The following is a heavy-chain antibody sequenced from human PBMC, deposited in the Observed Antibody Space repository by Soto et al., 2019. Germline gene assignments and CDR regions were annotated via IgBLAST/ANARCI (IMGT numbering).Heavy chain of an antibody. CDR2: IISTGIST. V-gene: IGHV3-23*01. D-gene: IGHD4-17*01. Sequence: EVQLLESGGGLVQPGGSLRLSCAASGFSFRTFAMTWVRQAPGKGLEWVSTIISTGISTYYADSVKGRFTISRANSKNTLYLQMNSLRAEDSAVYYCAKGNYGDYGGFDPWGQGTLVTVSS. J-gene: IGHJ5*02. CDR1: GFSFRTFA. CDR3: AKGNYGDYGGFDP.